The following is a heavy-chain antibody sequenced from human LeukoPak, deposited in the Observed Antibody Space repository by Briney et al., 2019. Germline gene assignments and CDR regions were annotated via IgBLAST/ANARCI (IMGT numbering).Heavy chain of an antibody. CDR1: GVSFNDYY. CDR2: INHSGYT. Sequence: SETLSLTCAVSGVSFNDYYWSWVRQTPGKGLEWIGEINHSGYTNDSPSLKSRVTLSIDTSRKQFSLNLRSVTVADTGIYYCTRMTAGHDYWGQGTLVTASS. CDR3: TRMTAGHDY. D-gene: IGHD2-21*02. V-gene: IGHV4-34*01. J-gene: IGHJ4*02.